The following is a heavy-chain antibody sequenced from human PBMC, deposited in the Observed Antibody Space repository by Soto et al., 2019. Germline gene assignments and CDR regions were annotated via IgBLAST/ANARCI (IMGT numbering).Heavy chain of an antibody. D-gene: IGHD1-26*01. J-gene: IGHJ4*02. CDR2: ISYDGSNK. CDR3: AKEAVGATPDY. CDR1: GFTFSSYD. Sequence: QVQLVESGGGVVQPGRSLRLSCAASGFTFSSYDMHWVRQAPGKGLEWVAVISYDGSNKYYADSVQGRFTISRDNSKNTLYLHMNSLRAEDTAVYYCAKEAVGATPDYWGQGTLVTVSS. V-gene: IGHV3-30*18.